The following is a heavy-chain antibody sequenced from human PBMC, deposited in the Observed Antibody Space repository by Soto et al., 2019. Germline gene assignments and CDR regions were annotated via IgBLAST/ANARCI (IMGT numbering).Heavy chain of an antibody. CDR2: IYPGDSDT. V-gene: IGHV5-51*01. J-gene: IGHJ6*02. CDR3: AASIFYYGMDV. Sequence: GESLKISCKGSGYTFTNYWIGWVRQMPGKGPEWMGIIYPGDSDTKYNPSLQGQVTISADKSITTTYLQWSSLKASDTAIYYGAASIFYYGMDVWGQGTTVTVSS. CDR1: GYTFTNYW.